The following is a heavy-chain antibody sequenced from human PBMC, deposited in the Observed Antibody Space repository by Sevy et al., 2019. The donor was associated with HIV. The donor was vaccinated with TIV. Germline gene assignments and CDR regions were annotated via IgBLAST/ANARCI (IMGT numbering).Heavy chain of an antibody. V-gene: IGHV3-21*01. Sequence: GGSLRLSCAASGFTFSSYSMNWVRQAPGKGLEWASSISSSSSYIYYADSVKRRFTISRDNAKNSLYLQMNSLRAEDTAVYYCAGGPGSWDIDYWGQGTLVTVSS. D-gene: IGHD6-13*01. J-gene: IGHJ4*02. CDR2: ISSSSSYI. CDR3: AGGPGSWDIDY. CDR1: GFTFSSYS.